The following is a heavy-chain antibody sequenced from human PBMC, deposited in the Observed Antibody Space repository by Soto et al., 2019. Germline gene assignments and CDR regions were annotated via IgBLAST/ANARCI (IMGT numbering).Heavy chain of an antibody. Sequence: QVQLVQSGAEVKKPGSSVKVSCKASGGTFSSYAISWVRQAPGQGLEWMGGIIPIFGTANYAQKFQGRVTSTADESTSTAYMELSSLRSEDTAVYYCASWSSGCYDPSDEPPFGGMDVWGQGTTVTVSS. CDR2: IIPIFGTA. V-gene: IGHV1-69*01. CDR1: GGTFSSYA. CDR3: ASWSSGCYDPSDEPPFGGMDV. J-gene: IGHJ6*02. D-gene: IGHD6-19*01.